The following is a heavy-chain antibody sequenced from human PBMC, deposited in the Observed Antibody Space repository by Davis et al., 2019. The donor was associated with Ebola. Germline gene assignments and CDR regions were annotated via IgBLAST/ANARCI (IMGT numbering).Heavy chain of an antibody. CDR2: IYYSGNT. Sequence: SDTLSPTFTAPGAPIITYYWSWFGQPPGKGLEWLGHIYYSGNTNYNPSLKRRLAISLETSMHKFSLKLSSGTAADTAVYFCARGGGWFDTWGQGTLVTVSS. D-gene: IGHD3-10*01. J-gene: IGHJ5*02. CDR3: ARGGGWFDT. V-gene: IGHV4-59*12. CDR1: GAPIITYY.